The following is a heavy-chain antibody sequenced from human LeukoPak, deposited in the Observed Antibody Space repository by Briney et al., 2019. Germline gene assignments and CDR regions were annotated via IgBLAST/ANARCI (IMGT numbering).Heavy chain of an antibody. J-gene: IGHJ6*03. CDR2: INRKGDRT. V-gene: IGHV3-64*01. Sequence: GWSLRLSCAASGFTFSTYSMHWVRQAPGKGLEYVSAINRKGDRTYYANSVKGRFTISRDNSKNTLVLQIGSLRAEDMAMYYCARSRGLDLHYYYCIDVWGKGTTVTVSS. CDR1: GFTFSTYS. D-gene: IGHD3-10*01. CDR3: ARSRGLDLHYYYCIDV.